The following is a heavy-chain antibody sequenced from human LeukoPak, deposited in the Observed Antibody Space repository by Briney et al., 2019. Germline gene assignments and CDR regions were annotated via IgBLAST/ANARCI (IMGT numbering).Heavy chain of an antibody. V-gene: IGHV1-18*01. D-gene: IGHD3-16*02. CDR1: GYTFTSYG. CDR3: ARTLGDYVWGGYRLRRFDP. CDR2: ISAYNGNT. Sequence: ASVKVSCKASGYTFTSYGTSWVRQAPGQGLEWMGWISAYNGNTNYAQKLQGRVTMTTDTSTSTAYMELRSLRSDDTAVYYCARTLGDYVWGGYRLRRFDPWGQGTLVTVSS. J-gene: IGHJ5*02.